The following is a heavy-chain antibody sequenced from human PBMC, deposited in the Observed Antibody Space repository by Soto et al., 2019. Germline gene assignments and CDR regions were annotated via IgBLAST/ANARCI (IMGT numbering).Heavy chain of an antibody. CDR1: GFTFSSYE. J-gene: IGHJ4*02. Sequence: PGGSLRLSCAASGFTFSSYEMNWVRQAPGKGLEWVSYISSSGSTIYYADSVKGRFTISRDNAKNSLYLQMNSLRAEDTAVYYCARDADSSPEAPGRHFDYWGQGTLVTVSS. D-gene: IGHD2-15*01. CDR2: ISSSGSTI. V-gene: IGHV3-48*03. CDR3: ARDADSSPEAPGRHFDY.